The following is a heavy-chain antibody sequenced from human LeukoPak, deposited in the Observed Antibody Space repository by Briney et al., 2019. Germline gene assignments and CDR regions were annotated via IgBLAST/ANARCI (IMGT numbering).Heavy chain of an antibody. CDR1: GGSISSGDYY. Sequence: SETLSLTCTVSGGSISSGDYYWSWIRQPPGKGLEWIGYIYYGGSTYYNPSLKSRVTISVDTSKNQFSLKLSSVTAADTAVYYCARDLTTKTNYYYYYMDVWGKGTTVTVSS. CDR3: ARDLTTKTNYYYYYMDV. J-gene: IGHJ6*03. D-gene: IGHD4/OR15-4a*01. CDR2: IYYGGST. V-gene: IGHV4-30-4*08.